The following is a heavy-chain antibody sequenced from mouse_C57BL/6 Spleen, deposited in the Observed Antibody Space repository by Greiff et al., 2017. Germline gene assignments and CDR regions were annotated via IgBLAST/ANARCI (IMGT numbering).Heavy chain of an antibody. J-gene: IGHJ4*01. Sequence: VQLQQPGAELVMPGASVKLSCKASGYTFTSYWMHWVKQRPGQGLEWIGEIDPSDSYTNYNQKFKGKSTLTVDKSSSTAYMQLSSLTSEDSAVYDCARGTTVVDLAMDYWGQGTSVTVSS. V-gene: IGHV1-69*01. CDR1: GYTFTSYW. CDR3: ARGTTVVDLAMDY. CDR2: IDPSDSYT. D-gene: IGHD1-1*01.